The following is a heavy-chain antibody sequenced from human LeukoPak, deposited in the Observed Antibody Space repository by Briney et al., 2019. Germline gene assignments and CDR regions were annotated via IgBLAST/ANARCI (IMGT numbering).Heavy chain of an antibody. CDR2: ISGTSSDI. CDR1: GFTFTDYR. CDR3: ARESYQLPFDY. V-gene: IGHV3-21*01. J-gene: IGHJ4*02. Sequence: GSLRLSCAASGFTFTDYRMNWVRQAPGKGLEWVSSISGTSSDIYYADSVKGRFTISRDNAKNSLYLQMNSLRAEDTAVYYCARESYQLPFDYWGQGTLVTVSS. D-gene: IGHD2-2*01.